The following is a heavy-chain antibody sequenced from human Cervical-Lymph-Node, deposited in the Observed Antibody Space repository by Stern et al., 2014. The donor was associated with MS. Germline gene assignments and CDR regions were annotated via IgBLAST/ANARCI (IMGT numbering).Heavy chain of an antibody. J-gene: IGHJ4*02. V-gene: IGHV1-3*01. Sequence: QVQLVESGAEVKKPGASVKGSCKASGYTFTSYAMHWVRQAPGQRLEWMGWINAGNGNTKYSQKFQGRVTITRDTYASTAYMELSSLRSEDTAVYYCARSSGYDSSGGDDYWGQGTLVTVSS. CDR1: GYTFTSYA. D-gene: IGHD3-22*01. CDR2: INAGNGNT. CDR3: ARSSGYDSSGGDDY.